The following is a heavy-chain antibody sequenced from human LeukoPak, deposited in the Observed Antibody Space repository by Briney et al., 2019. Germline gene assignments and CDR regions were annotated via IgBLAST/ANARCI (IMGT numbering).Heavy chain of an antibody. D-gene: IGHD2/OR15-2a*01. V-gene: IGHV4-59*08. Sequence: SETLSLTCTVSGGSITTHFWTWVRQPPGKGLEWIGYVHYSESSNYNPSLKSRITISVDTCKNQFSLKLSSVTAADTAVYYCARHDCDSSRCSVNWFDPWGQGTLVTVSS. CDR3: ARHDCDSSRCSVNWFDP. CDR2: VHYSESS. CDR1: GGSITTHF. J-gene: IGHJ5*02.